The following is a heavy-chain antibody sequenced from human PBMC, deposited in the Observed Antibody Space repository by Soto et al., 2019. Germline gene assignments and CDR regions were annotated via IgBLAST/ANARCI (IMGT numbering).Heavy chain of an antibody. CDR2: INPRGGST. V-gene: IGHV1-46*01. CDR3: ARDHITGTMNYYYYGMDV. J-gene: IGHJ6*02. Sequence: QVQLVQSGAEVKKPGASVKVSCKASGYTFTSYYMHWVRQAPGQGLEWMGIINPRGGSTSYAQKFQVRVTMTRDTSTSTVYMELSSLRSEDTAVYYCARDHITGTMNYYYYGMDVWGQGTTVTVSS. CDR1: GYTFTSYY. D-gene: IGHD1-7*01.